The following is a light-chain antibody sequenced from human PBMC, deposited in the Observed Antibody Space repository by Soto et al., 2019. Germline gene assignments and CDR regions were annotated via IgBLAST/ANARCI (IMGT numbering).Light chain of an antibody. CDR3: ATWDDSLSGFV. CDR1: SSNIGSNY. Sequence: QSVLTQPPSASGTPGQRVTISCSGSSSNIGSNYVYWYRQLPGTAPKPLIYRNNQRPSGVPDRFSGSKSGTSASLAISGLRSEDEADYYCATWDDSLSGFVFGGGTKLTVL. CDR2: RNN. V-gene: IGLV1-47*01. J-gene: IGLJ2*01.